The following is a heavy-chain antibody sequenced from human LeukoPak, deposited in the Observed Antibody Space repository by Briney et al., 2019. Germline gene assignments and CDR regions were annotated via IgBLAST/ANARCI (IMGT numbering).Heavy chain of an antibody. CDR3: AGGSGSYRPFDY. CDR2: ISATGGST. D-gene: IGHD3-16*02. CDR1: GFTFSSDA. J-gene: IGHJ4*02. Sequence: GGSLRLSCAASGFTFSSDAMSWVRLAPGKGLEWVSTISATGGSTYFADSVKGRFTTSRDNSKNTLHLQMNSLRAEDTAVYYCAGGSGSYRPFDYWGQGTLVTVSS. V-gene: IGHV3-23*01.